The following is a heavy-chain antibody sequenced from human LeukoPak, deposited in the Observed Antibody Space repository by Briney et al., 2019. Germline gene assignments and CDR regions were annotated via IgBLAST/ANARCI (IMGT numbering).Heavy chain of an antibody. J-gene: IGHJ4*02. CDR1: GGSFSGYY. D-gene: IGHD3-3*01. V-gene: IGHV4-34*01. CDR2: INHSGST. CDR3: ARGERTIFGVVIRRYYFDY. Sequence: PSETLSLTCAVCGGSFSGYYWSWIRQPPGKGLEWIGEINHSGSTNYNPSLKSRVTISVDTSKNQFSLKLSSVTAADTAVYYCARGERTIFGVVIRRYYFDYWGQGTLVTVSS.